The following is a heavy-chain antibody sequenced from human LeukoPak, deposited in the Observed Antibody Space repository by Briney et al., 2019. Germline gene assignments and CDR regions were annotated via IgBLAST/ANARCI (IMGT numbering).Heavy chain of an antibody. Sequence: PGGSLRLSCAASGFTFSKYAMTWVRQAPGKGLEWVSGISGSGDTTYYADSVKGRFTISRDNSKNTLYLQMNSLRAEDTAVYFCAKDQTPYYWGQGTLVTVSS. CDR3: AKDQTPYY. V-gene: IGHV3-23*01. CDR1: GFTFSKYA. J-gene: IGHJ4*02. CDR2: ISGSGDTT.